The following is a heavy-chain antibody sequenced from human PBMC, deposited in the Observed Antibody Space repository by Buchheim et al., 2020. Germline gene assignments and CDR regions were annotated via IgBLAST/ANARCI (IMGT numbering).Heavy chain of an antibody. Sequence: EVQLVESGGGLVKPGGSLRLSCAASGFTFSSYSMNWVRQAPGKGLEWVSSISSSSSYIYYADSVTGRFTISRDNAKNSLYPQRNRLRAEDTAVYYCARSSGSYSGSFDYWGQGTL. D-gene: IGHD1-26*01. CDR2: ISSSSSYI. CDR3: ARSSGSYSGSFDY. CDR1: GFTFSSYS. V-gene: IGHV3-21*01. J-gene: IGHJ4*02.